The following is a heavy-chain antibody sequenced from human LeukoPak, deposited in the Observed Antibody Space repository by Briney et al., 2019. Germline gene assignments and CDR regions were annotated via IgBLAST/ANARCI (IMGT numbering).Heavy chain of an antibody. V-gene: IGHV4-38-2*02. CDR3: ARLYCGADCSIDF. CDR2: VSHSGST. Sequence: SETLSLTYIVSGYSISSGYYWGWIRQPPGMGLEWLGSVSHSGSTYYNPCLKSRVTISVDASKNHFSLKLSSVTAADTAVYYCARLYCGADCSIDFWGQGTLVTV. CDR1: GYSISSGYY. D-gene: IGHD2-21*02. J-gene: IGHJ4*02.